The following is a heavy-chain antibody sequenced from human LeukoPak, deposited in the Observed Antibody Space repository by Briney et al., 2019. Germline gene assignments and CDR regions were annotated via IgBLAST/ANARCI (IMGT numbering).Heavy chain of an antibody. CDR3: AREGSLRYFVWLSLNGMDV. D-gene: IGHD3-9*01. V-gene: IGHV1-69*04. CDR1: GGTFSSYA. CDR2: IIPILGIA. Sequence: SVKVSCKASGGTFSSYAISWVRQAPGQGLEWMGRIIPILGIANYAQKFQGRVTITADKTTSTAYMELSSLRLEDTAVYYCAREGSLRYFVWLSLNGMDVWGQGTTVTVSS. J-gene: IGHJ6*02.